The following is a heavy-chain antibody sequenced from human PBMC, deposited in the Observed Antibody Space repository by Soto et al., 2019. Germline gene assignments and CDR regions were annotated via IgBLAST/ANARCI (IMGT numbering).Heavy chain of an antibody. CDR2: VSGSGGST. CDR1: GFTFSSYA. CDR3: AKPPDYNWNDY. V-gene: IGHV3-23*01. D-gene: IGHD1-20*01. J-gene: IGHJ4*02. Sequence: GGSLRLSCAASGFTFSSYAMSWVRQAPGKGLEWISAVSGSGGSTYYADSVKGRLTISRDNSKDTLYLQMNNLRAEDTAVYYCAKPPDYNWNDYWGQGTPVTVSS.